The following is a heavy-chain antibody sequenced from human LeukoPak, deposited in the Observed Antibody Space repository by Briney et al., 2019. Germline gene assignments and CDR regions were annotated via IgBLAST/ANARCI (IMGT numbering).Heavy chain of an antibody. J-gene: IGHJ4*02. D-gene: IGHD2-15*01. V-gene: IGHV3-23*01. CDR1: GFTFSSYA. CDR3: AKVRTDIVVVVAAWVDY. CDR2: ISGSGGST. Sequence: GGSLRLSCAASGFTFSSYAMSWVRQAPGKGLEWVSAISGSGGSTYYADSVKGRFTISRDNSKNTLYLQMNSLRAEDTAVYYCAKVRTDIVVVVAAWVDYWGQGTLVTVSS.